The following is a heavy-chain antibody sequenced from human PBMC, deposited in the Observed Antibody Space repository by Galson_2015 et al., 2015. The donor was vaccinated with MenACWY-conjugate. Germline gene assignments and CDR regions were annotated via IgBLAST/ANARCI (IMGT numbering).Heavy chain of an antibody. CDR2: ISESGGRT. D-gene: IGHD1-1*01. V-gene: IGHV3-23*01. CDR1: GFSFSNYA. Sequence: SLRLSCAASGFSFSNYAMSWVRQAPGEGLEWVSAISESGGRTYCADSVKGRFTISRDNSQKTLYLQMNSLRPEDTAVYFCATGERRPDYWGQGTLVTVSA. J-gene: IGHJ4*02. CDR3: ATGERRPDY.